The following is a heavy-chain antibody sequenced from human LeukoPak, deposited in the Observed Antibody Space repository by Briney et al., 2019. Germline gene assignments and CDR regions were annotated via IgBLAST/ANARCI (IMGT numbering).Heavy chain of an antibody. CDR2: IKHDGSEK. Sequence: GGSLRLSCVVSGFNFSNYWLNWVRQAPGKGLEWVANIKHDGSEKYYVDSVKGRFSISRDNAKKSLYLQMNSLRAEDTAVYYCARALSHCLDYWGQGTLVTVSS. CDR1: GFNFSNYW. CDR3: ARALSHCLDY. J-gene: IGHJ4*02. V-gene: IGHV3-7*01. D-gene: IGHD3-16*01.